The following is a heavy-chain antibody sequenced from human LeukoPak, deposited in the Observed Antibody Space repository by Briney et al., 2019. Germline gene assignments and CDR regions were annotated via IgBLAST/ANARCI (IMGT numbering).Heavy chain of an antibody. CDR3: ARDRVLNGYFDY. V-gene: IGHV4-59*01. CDR1: GGSISSYY. D-gene: IGHD3-10*01. Sequence: SETLSLTCTVSGGSISSYYWSWIRQPPGKGLEWIGYIYYSGSTNYNPSLKSRVTISVDMSKNQFSLKLSSVTAADTAVYYCARDRVLNGYFDYWGQGTLVTVSP. CDR2: IYYSGST. J-gene: IGHJ4*02.